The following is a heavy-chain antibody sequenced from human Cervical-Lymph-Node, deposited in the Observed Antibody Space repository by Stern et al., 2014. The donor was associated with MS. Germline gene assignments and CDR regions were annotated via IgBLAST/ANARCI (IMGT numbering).Heavy chain of an antibody. D-gene: IGHD2-21*02. J-gene: IGHJ5*02. V-gene: IGHV3-30*18. CDR1: GFTFSSYG. Sequence: QVQLVESGGGVVQPGRSLRLSCAASGFTFSSYGMPWVRQAPGKGLALVAVISYDGSYKYYSDSVKRRLPISLDKSTKTLYLQINSLRAEDTAVYYCAKVHGTGDSCTSCNWFDPWGQGPLVTVSS. CDR3: AKVHGTGDSCTSCNWFDP. CDR2: ISYDGSYK.